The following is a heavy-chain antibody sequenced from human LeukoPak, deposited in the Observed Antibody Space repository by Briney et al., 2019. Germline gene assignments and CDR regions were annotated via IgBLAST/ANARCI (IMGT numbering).Heavy chain of an antibody. CDR3: ARGFFPLRNYYGSGSYRGFDY. J-gene: IGHJ4*02. CDR1: GGSFSGYY. V-gene: IGHV4-34*01. D-gene: IGHD3-10*01. Sequence: SETLSLTCAVYGGSFSGYYWSWIRQPPGKGLEWIVEINHSGSTNYNPSLKSRVTISVDTSKNQFSLKLSSVTAADTAVYYCARGFFPLRNYYGSGSYRGFDYWGQGTLVTVSS. CDR2: INHSGST.